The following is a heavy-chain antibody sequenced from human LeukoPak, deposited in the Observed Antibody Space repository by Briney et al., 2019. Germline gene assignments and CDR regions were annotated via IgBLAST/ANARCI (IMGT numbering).Heavy chain of an antibody. CDR1: GFTFSSYS. Sequence: KPGGSLRLSCAASGFTFSSYSMNWVRQAPGKGLEWVSSISSSSSYIYYADSVKGRFTISRDNAKNSLYLQMNSLRAEDTAVYYTVRDFYGDYPSRYFDYWGQGTLVTVSS. CDR2: ISSSSSYI. V-gene: IGHV3-21*01. J-gene: IGHJ4*02. CDR3: VRDFYGDYPSRYFDY. D-gene: IGHD4-17*01.